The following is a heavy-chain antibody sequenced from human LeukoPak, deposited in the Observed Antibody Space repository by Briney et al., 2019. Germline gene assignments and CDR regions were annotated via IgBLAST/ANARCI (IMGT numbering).Heavy chain of an antibody. CDR1: GGSISSGDYY. CDR2: IYDSGST. J-gene: IGHJ6*02. CDR3: ARVGGTNYYYYGMDV. Sequence: SETLSLTCTVSGGSISSGDYYWSWIRQPPGKGLEWIGYIYDSGSTNYNPSLKSRVTISVDTSKNQFSLKLSSVTAADTAVYYCARVGGTNYYYYGMDVWGQGTTATVSS. D-gene: IGHD1-1*01. V-gene: IGHV4-61*08.